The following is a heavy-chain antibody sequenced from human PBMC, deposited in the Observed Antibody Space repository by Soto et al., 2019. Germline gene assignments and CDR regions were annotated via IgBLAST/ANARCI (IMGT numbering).Heavy chain of an antibody. D-gene: IGHD5-18*01. CDR1: GLTFSSYA. V-gene: IGHV3-30-3*01. CDR2: ISYDGSNK. J-gene: IGHJ6*02. CDR3: ARDRRRGTAMVLPVVMDV. Sequence: QVQLVESGGGVVQPGRSLRLSCAASGLTFSSYAMHWVRQAPGKGLEWVAVISYDGSNKYYADSVKGRFTISRDNSKNTLYLQMNSLRAEDTAVYYCARDRRRGTAMVLPVVMDVWGQGTTVTVSS.